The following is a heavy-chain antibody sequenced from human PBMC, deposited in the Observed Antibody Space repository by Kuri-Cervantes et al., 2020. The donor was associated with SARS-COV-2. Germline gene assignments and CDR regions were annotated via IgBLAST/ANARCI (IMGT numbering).Heavy chain of an antibody. V-gene: IGHV1-2*02. J-gene: IGHJ4*02. Sequence: ASVKVSCKASGGTFSSYAISWVRQAPGQGLEWMGWINPNGGGTNYAQKFQGRVTMTRDTSISTAYMELSRLRSDDTAVYYCASSPLGGGIDYWGQGTLVTVSS. D-gene: IGHD1-26*01. CDR2: INPNGGGT. CDR1: GGTFSSYA. CDR3: ASSPLGGGIDY.